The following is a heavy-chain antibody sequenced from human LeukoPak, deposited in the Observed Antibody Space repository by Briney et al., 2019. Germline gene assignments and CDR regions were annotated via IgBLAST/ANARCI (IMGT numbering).Heavy chain of an antibody. CDR1: GFTVSSNY. CDR3: AKGWAYEGNYYCMDV. D-gene: IGHD3-3*01. Sequence: PGGSLRLSCAASGFTVSSNYMSWVRQAPGKGLEWVSVIYCGGSTYYADSVKGRFTISRDNSKNTLYLQMNSLRAEDTAVYYCAKGWAYEGNYYCMDVWGKGTRSPSP. J-gene: IGHJ6*03. CDR2: IYCGGST. V-gene: IGHV3-53*05.